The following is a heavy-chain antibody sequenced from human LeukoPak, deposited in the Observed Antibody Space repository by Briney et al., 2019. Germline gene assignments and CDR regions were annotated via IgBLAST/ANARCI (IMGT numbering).Heavy chain of an antibody. CDR3: ANGRYCSGGSCHVDAFDI. Sequence: PGGSLRLSCAASGFTFSSYAMSWVRQAPGKGLEWVSAISGSGGSTYYADSVKGRFTISRDNSKNTLYLQMNSLRAEDTAVYYCANGRYCSGGSCHVDAFDIWGQGTMVTVSS. CDR1: GFTFSSYA. D-gene: IGHD2-15*01. CDR2: ISGSGGST. V-gene: IGHV3-23*01. J-gene: IGHJ3*02.